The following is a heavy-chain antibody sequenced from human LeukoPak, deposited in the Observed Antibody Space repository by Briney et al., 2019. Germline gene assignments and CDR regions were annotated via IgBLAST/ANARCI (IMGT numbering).Heavy chain of an antibody. CDR2: IYHSGGT. Sequence: SETLSLTCTVSGDSISSSSYYWGWIRQPPGKGLEWIGSIYHSGGTYYNPSLKSRVTISVDTSKNQFSLKLSSVTAADTAVYYCASIYRAGYYYRWGQGTLVTVSS. CDR3: ASIYRAGYYYR. D-gene: IGHD3-22*01. V-gene: IGHV4-39*07. CDR1: GDSISSSSYY. J-gene: IGHJ4*02.